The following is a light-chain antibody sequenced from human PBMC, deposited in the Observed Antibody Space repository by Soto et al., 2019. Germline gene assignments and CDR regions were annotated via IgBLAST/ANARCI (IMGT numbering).Light chain of an antibody. CDR2: AAS. J-gene: IGKJ1*01. Sequence: AIQLTQSPSSLYASVGDRVTITCRASQAIRTALGWYQQKSGKVRKLLIYAASILQSGVPSRFSGSGSGTDFTLTISSLQPEDFATYYCLLDFRYFWEFGQGTKVDIK. CDR3: LLDFRYFWE. CDR1: QAIRTA. V-gene: IGKV1-6*01.